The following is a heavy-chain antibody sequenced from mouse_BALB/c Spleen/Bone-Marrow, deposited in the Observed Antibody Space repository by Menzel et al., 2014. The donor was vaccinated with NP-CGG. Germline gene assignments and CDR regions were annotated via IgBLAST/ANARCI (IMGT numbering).Heavy chain of an antibody. CDR1: GFTFTDYH. J-gene: IGHJ4*01. CDR3: ARFPMDY. V-gene: IGHV7-3*02. CDR2: IRNKAYGYTT. Sequence: EVQVVESAGGLVQPGGSLRLSCTTSGFTFTDYHMSWVRQPPGKALEWLAFIRNKAYGYTTEYSASVRGRFTISRDNSQSILYLQMNTLRAEDSATYYCARFPMDYWGQGTSVTVSS.